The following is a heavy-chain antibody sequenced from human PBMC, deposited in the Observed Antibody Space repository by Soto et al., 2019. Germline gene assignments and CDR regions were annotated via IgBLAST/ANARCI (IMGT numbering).Heavy chain of an antibody. CDR3: ARLKQDYAVA. CDR1: GYTFTSYD. V-gene: IGHV1-8*01. J-gene: IGHJ4*02. Sequence: ASLKVSCKASGYTFTSYDTNWVRQATGQGLERMGWMNPNSGNTAYAQKYQGRVTMTRNTSISRAYMELSSLRSEDMAVYYCARLKQDYAVAWGQVTLVTVSS. D-gene: IGHD3-16*01. CDR2: MNPNSGNT.